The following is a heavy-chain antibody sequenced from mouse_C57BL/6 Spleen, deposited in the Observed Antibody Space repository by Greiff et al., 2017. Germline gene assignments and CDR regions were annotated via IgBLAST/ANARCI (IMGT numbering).Heavy chain of an antibody. Sequence: EVKLQESGGGLVKPGGSLKLSCAASGFTFSSYAMSWVRQTPEKRLEWVATISDGGSYTYYPDNVKGRFTISRDNAKNNLYLQMSHLKSEDTAMYYCARDHYYGSSYGAMDYWGQGTSVTVSS. V-gene: IGHV5-4*01. J-gene: IGHJ4*01. CDR3: ARDHYYGSSYGAMDY. CDR2: ISDGGSYT. CDR1: GFTFSSYA. D-gene: IGHD1-1*01.